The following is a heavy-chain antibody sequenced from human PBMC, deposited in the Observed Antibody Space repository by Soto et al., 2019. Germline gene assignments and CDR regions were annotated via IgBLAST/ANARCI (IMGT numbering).Heavy chain of an antibody. J-gene: IGHJ4*02. CDR2: IIPIFGTA. D-gene: IGHD3-22*01. CDR1: GGTFSSYA. Sequence: GASVKVSCKASGGTFSSYAISWVRQAPGQGLEWMGGIIPIFGTANYAQKLQGRVTMTTDTSTSTAYMELRSLRSDDTAVYYCTRDPTRYYDSSGPTDYWGQGTLVTVSS. CDR3: TRDPTRYYDSSGPTDY. V-gene: IGHV1-69*05.